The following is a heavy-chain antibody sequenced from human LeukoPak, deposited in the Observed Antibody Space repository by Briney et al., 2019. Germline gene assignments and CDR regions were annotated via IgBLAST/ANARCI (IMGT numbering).Heavy chain of an antibody. CDR2: ISYDGSNK. CDR1: GFTFSSYA. V-gene: IGHV3-30-3*01. J-gene: IGHJ6*02. D-gene: IGHD6-25*01. Sequence: GGSLRLSCAASGFTFSSYAMHWVRQAPGKGLEWVAVISYDGSNKYYADSVKGRFTISRDNSKNTLYLQINSLRAEDTAVYYCARDWVAAIYGMDVWGQGTTVTVSS. CDR3: ARDWVAAIYGMDV.